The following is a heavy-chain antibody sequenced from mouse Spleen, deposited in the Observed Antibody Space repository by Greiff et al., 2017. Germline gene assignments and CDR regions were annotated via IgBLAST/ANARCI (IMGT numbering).Heavy chain of an antibody. V-gene: IGHV1-50*01. CDR2: IDPSDSYT. CDR1: GYTFTSYW. D-gene: IGHD1-1*01. J-gene: IGHJ3*01. Sequence: QVQLKQPGAELVKPGASVKLSCKASGYTFTSYWMQWVKQRPGQGLEWIGEIDPSDSYTNYNQKFKGKATLTVDTSSSTAYMQLSSLTSEDSAVYYCARNGITTVPFAYWGQGTLVTVSA. CDR3: ARNGITTVPFAY.